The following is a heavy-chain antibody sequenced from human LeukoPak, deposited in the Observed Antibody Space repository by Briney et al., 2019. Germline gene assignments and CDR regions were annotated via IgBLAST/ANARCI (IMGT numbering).Heavy chain of an antibody. CDR2: INSDGSRT. CDR3: AVAVAGSYALY. D-gene: IGHD6-19*01. V-gene: IGHV3-74*01. CDR1: GFTFSSYW. Sequence: GGSLRLSCAASGFTFSSYWMHWVRQAPGKGLVWVSRINSDGSRTSYADSVKGRFTISRDNAKNTLYLQMNSLRAEDTAVYYSAVAVAGSYALYWGQGTLVTVSS. J-gene: IGHJ4*02.